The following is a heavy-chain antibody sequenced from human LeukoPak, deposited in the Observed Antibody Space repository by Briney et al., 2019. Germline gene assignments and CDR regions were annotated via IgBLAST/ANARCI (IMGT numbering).Heavy chain of an antibody. CDR3: ARGGPEFWEEDY. CDR2: IYYSGST. V-gene: IGHV4-59*08. J-gene: IGHJ4*02. D-gene: IGHD3-10*01. Sequence: PSETLSLTCTVSGGSISSYYWSWIRQPPGKGLEWIGNIYYSGSTNYNPSLKSRVTISVDTSKNKSSLKLSAVTAADTAVYYCARGGPEFWEEDYWGQGTLVTVSS. CDR1: GGSISSYY.